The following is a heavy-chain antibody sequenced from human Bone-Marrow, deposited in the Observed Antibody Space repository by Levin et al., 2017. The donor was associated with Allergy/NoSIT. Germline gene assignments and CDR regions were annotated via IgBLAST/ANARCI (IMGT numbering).Heavy chain of an antibody. V-gene: IGHV3-30*03. CDR3: ASDFRGNSWCNWFDP. CDR1: GFTVSSYG. J-gene: IGHJ5*02. D-gene: IGHD6-13*01. Sequence: LSLTCAASGFTVSSYGMHWVRQAPGQGPEWVAMIAYDGVSTYYTDSVKGRFTISRDNSQNTLYLQMDSLGADDTAVYYCASDFRGNSWCNWFDPCGQGTLVTVSS. CDR2: IAYDGVST.